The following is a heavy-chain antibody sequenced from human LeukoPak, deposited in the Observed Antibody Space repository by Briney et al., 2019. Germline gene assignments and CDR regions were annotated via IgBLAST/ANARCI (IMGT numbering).Heavy chain of an antibody. V-gene: IGHV1-2*06. Sequence: ASVKVSCKASRYTFTGHYMHRVRQAPGQGLEWMGRINPNSGGTNYAQRFQGRVTMTRDTSISTAYMELSRLRSDDTAVYYCAREDAVAGAYWGQGTLVTVST. CDR1: RYTFTGHY. CDR3: AREDAVAGAY. D-gene: IGHD2-15*01. CDR2: INPNSGGT. J-gene: IGHJ4*02.